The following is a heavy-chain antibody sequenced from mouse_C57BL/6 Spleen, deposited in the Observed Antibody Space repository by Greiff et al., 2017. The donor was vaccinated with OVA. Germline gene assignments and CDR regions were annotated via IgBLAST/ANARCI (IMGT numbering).Heavy chain of an antibody. Sequence: EVQLVESGGGLVKPGGSLKLSCAASGFTFSDYGMHWVRQAPEKGLEWVAYISSGSSTIYYADTVKGRFTISRDNAKNTLFLQMTSLRSEDTAMYYCARDYGSSASYYFDYWGQGTTLTVSS. CDR2: ISSGSSTI. D-gene: IGHD1-1*01. J-gene: IGHJ2*01. CDR3: ARDYGSSASYYFDY. V-gene: IGHV5-17*01. CDR1: GFTFSDYG.